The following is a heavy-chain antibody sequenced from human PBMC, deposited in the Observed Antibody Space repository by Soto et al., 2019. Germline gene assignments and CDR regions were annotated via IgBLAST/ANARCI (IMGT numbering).Heavy chain of an antibody. V-gene: IGHV3-23*01. Sequence: GGSLRLSCAASGFVFARNDMNWVRQRPGKGLEWVSNINYSGVSTYYSDAVKGRFTISRDNSRNILHLEMNSLTVDDTAVYYCVSDPNWEWGYWGQGTPVTVSS. CDR3: VSDPNWEWGY. J-gene: IGHJ4*02. CDR1: GFVFARND. CDR2: INYSGVST. D-gene: IGHD1-26*01.